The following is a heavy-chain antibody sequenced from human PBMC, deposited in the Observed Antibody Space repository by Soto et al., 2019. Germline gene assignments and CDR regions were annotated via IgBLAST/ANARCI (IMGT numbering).Heavy chain of an antibody. D-gene: IGHD3-16*01. CDR2: INPSGGNI. J-gene: IGHJ4*02. CDR1: GYTFTTYY. CDR3: RRDGGDQRFDY. Sequence: QVQLVQSGAEVKKPGASVKVSCKASGYTFTTYYIHWVRQAPGQGLEWMGIINPSGGNITYAQKCPGRVIRTRVTSTRTAYMELSSLRSEDTDVCYCRRDGGDQRFDYWGQGALGTVSP. V-gene: IGHV1-46*03.